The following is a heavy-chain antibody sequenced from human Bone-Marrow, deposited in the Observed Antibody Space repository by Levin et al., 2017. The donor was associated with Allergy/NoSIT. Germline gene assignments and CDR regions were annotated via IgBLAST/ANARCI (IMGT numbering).Heavy chain of an antibody. CDR3: ARRNDFWSRTHGGYHFFMDV. CDR2: IRGSSSYI. D-gene: IGHD3-3*01. Sequence: GESLKISCAASGFTFSSYTMNWVRQAPGKGLEWVSSIRGSSSYITFSDSVKGRLTISRDNAKNSLYLQMNNLRAEDTAVYYCARRNDFWSRTHGGYHFFMDVWGKGTTVTVSS. V-gene: IGHV3-21*01. CDR1: GFTFSSYT. J-gene: IGHJ6*03.